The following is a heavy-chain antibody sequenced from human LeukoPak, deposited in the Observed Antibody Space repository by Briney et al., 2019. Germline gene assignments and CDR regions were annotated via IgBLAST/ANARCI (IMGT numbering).Heavy chain of an antibody. CDR2: INHSGST. CDR1: GGSFSGYY. V-gene: IGHV4-34*01. Sequence: PSEPLSLTCAVYGGSFSGYYWSWIRQPPGKGLECFGEINHSGSTNYNPSLKSRVTISLDTSKNQFYLKMSSVTAADTAVYYCARVQVGAIVYYFDYWGQGTLVTVSS. J-gene: IGHJ4*02. CDR3: ARVQVGAIVYYFDY. D-gene: IGHD1-26*01.